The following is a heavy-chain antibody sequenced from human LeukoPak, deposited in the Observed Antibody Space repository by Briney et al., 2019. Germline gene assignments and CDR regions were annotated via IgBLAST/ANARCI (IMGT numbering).Heavy chain of an antibody. CDR2: ISGSGGST. CDR3: ARDLTVTTSY. Sequence: PGGSLRLSCAASGFTFSSYWMHWVRQAPGKGLEWVSAISGSGGSTYYADSVKGRFTISRDNSKNTLYLQMNSLRAEDTAVYYCARDLTVTTSYWGQGTLVTVSS. CDR1: GFTFSSYW. D-gene: IGHD4-17*01. J-gene: IGHJ4*02. V-gene: IGHV3-23*01.